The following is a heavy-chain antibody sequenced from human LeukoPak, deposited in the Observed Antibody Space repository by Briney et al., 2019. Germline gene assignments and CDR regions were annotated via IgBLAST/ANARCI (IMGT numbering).Heavy chain of an antibody. CDR2: ISYDGSNK. CDR1: GFTFSSYA. J-gene: IGHJ4*02. D-gene: IGHD5-24*01. Sequence: GRSLRLSCAASGFTFSSYAMHWVRQAPGKGLEWVAVISYDGSNKCYADSVKGRFTISRDNSKNTLYLQMNSLRAEDTAVYYCARDTLEMATIQFDYWGQGTLVTVSS. V-gene: IGHV3-30-3*01. CDR3: ARDTLEMATIQFDY.